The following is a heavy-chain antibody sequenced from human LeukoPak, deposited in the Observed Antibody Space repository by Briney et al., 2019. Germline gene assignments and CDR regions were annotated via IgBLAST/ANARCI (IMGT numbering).Heavy chain of an antibody. J-gene: IGHJ4*02. D-gene: IGHD6-19*01. V-gene: IGHV4-34*01. Sequence: SETLSLTCAVYGGSFSGYYWSWIRQPPGKGLEWIGEINHSGSTNYNPSLKSRVTISVDTSKNQFSLKLSSVTAADTAVYYCARRRAALAGTDWGQGTLVTVSS. CDR2: INHSGST. CDR3: ARRRAALAGTD. CDR1: GGSFSGYY.